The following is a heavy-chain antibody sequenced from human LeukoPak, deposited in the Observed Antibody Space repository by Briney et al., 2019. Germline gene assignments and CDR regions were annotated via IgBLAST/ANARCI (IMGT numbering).Heavy chain of an antibody. CDR2: ISTSSTYI. CDR3: ARICGGDCSRGFDI. Sequence: PGGSLRLSCAASEFTSSNYIMNWVRQAPGKGLEWVSSISTSSTYIYYADSVKGRFTISRGNAKNSLYLQMNSLRAEDTAVYYCARICGGDCSRGFDIWGQGTMVTVSS. J-gene: IGHJ3*02. V-gene: IGHV3-21*01. D-gene: IGHD2-21*02. CDR1: EFTSSNYI.